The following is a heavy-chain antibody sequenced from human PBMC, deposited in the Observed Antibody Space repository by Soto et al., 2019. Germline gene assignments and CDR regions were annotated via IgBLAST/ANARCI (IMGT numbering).Heavy chain of an antibody. D-gene: IGHD1-26*01. Sequence: GGSLRLSCAASGFTFSSDWMHWFRQAPGKGLVWVSRIDSGGRTTTYADSVKGRFTISRDNTENTLYLQMSSLRVEDSAVYYCARATPVVGYEYWGQGTLVTVSS. CDR3: ARATPVVGYEY. J-gene: IGHJ4*02. V-gene: IGHV3-74*01. CDR2: IDSGGRTT. CDR1: GFTFSSDW.